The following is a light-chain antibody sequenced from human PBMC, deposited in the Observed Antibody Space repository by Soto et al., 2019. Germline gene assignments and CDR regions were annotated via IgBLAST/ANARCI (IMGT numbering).Light chain of an antibody. CDR3: QQRSNWPRT. CDR2: GAS. V-gene: IGKV3D-20*02. J-gene: IGKJ1*01. Sequence: EIVMTQSPGTLSLSPGERATLSCSASQSVSSSYLAWYQQKPGQAPRLLIYGASSRATGIPDRFSGSGSGTDFTLTISSLEPEDFAAYYCQQRSNWPRTFGQGTKV. CDR1: QSVSSSY.